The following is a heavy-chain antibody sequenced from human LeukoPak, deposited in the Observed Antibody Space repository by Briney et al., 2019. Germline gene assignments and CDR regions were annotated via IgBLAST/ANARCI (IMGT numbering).Heavy chain of an antibody. V-gene: IGHV5-51*01. J-gene: IGHJ6*03. CDR3: ARGSNEDYYYYYMDV. D-gene: IGHD4-11*01. CDR2: IYPGDSDT. CDR1: GYSFTSYW. Sequence: GESLKISCKGSGYSFTSYWIGWVRQMPGKGLEWMGIIYPGDSDTRYSPSFQGQVTISADKSISTAYLQWSSLKASGTAMYYCARGSNEDYYYYYMDVWGKGTTVTVSS.